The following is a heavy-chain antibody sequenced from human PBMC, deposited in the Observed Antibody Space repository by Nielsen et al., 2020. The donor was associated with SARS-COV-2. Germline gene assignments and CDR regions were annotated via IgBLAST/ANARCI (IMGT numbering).Heavy chain of an antibody. Sequence: SETLSLTCTVSGGSISSGDYYWGWIRQPPGKGLEWIGYIYYSGSTYYNPSLKSRVTISVDTSKNQFSLKLSSVTAADTAVYYCAREGGGYSSSWPFHYYYYGMDVWGQGTTVTVSS. CDR1: GGSISSGDYY. V-gene: IGHV4-30-4*01. CDR2: IYYSGST. CDR3: AREGGGYSSSWPFHYYYYGMDV. D-gene: IGHD6-13*01. J-gene: IGHJ6*02.